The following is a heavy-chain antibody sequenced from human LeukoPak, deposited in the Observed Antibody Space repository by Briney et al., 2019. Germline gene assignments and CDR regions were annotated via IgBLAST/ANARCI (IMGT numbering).Heavy chain of an antibody. D-gene: IGHD3-22*01. CDR3: AKDKDSSGYNLGYEFDY. CDR1: GFTFSSYA. CDR2: ISGSGGST. J-gene: IGHJ4*02. V-gene: IGHV3-23*01. Sequence: QSGGSLRLSCAASGFTFSSYAMNWVRQAPGKGLEWVSAISGSGGSTYYADSVKGRFTISRDNAKNSLYLQMNSLRAEDTALYYCAKDKDSSGYNLGYEFDYWGQGTLVTVSS.